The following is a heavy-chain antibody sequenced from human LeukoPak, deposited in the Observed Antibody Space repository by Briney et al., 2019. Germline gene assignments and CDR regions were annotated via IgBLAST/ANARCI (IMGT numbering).Heavy chain of an antibody. D-gene: IGHD2-21*02. Sequence: ASVKVSCKESGYTFTSYYMHWVRQAPGQGLEWMGIINPSGGSTSYAQKFQGRVTMTRDTSTSTVYMELSSLRSEDTAVYYCARDRPCVVGGGDCQNFDYWGQGTLVTVSS. J-gene: IGHJ4*02. CDR2: INPSGGST. CDR3: ARDRPCVVGGGDCQNFDY. V-gene: IGHV1-46*01. CDR1: GYTFTSYY.